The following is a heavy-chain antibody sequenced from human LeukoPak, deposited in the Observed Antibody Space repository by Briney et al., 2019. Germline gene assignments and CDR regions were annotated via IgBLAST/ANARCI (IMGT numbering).Heavy chain of an antibody. V-gene: IGHV4-4*07. CDR3: ARDSGTTGEVKFDP. CDR2: IYGSGTT. Sequence: PSETLSLMCTVSGGSISSYFWSWIRQSAGRGLEWIGRIYGSGTTDYNPSLKSRVTMSVDTAKNQVSLSLSSVTAADTAVYYCARDSGTTGEVKFDPWGQGSLVTVSS. D-gene: IGHD3-10*01. CDR1: GGSISSYF. J-gene: IGHJ5*02.